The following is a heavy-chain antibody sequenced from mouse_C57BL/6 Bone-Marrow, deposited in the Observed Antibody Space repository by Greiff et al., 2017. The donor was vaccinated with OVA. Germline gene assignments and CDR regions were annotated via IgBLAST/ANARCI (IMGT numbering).Heavy chain of an antibody. CDR3: ARRDYDSFFAY. Sequence: VQLKESGGGLVQPGGSLKLSCAASGFTFSDYYMYWVRQTPEKRLEWVAYISNGGGSTYYPDTVKGRFTISRDNAKYTLYLQMSRLKSEDTAMYYCARRDYDSFFAYWGQGTLVTVSA. CDR2: ISNGGGST. D-gene: IGHD2-4*01. J-gene: IGHJ3*01. CDR1: GFTFSDYY. V-gene: IGHV5-12*01.